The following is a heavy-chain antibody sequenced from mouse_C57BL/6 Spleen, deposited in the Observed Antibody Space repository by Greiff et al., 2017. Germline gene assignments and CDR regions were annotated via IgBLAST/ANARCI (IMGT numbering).Heavy chain of an antibody. CDR3: TPMVTTRGSAYYYAMDY. Sequence: VQLKESGAELVRPGASVKLSCTASGFNIKDDYMHWVKQRPEQGLEWIGWIDPENGDTEYASKFQGKATITADTSSNTAYLQLSSLTSEDSAVYYCTPMVTTRGSAYYYAMDYWGQGTSVTVSS. D-gene: IGHD2-2*01. V-gene: IGHV14-4*01. CDR2: IDPENGDT. CDR1: GFNIKDDY. J-gene: IGHJ4*01.